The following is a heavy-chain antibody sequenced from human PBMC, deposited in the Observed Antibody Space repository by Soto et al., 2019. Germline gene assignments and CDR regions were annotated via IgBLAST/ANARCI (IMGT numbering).Heavy chain of an antibody. J-gene: IGHJ5*02. V-gene: IGHV4-30-4*01. CDR3: ARRDRSGFSYWLDT. Sequence: SETLSLTCTVSGGSISSGDYYWSWIRQPPGKGLEWIGTIYFSGTTYYNPSLKSRVTISVDTSKSQFSLKLSSVTAADTAVYYCARRDRSGFSYWLDTWGQGTLVTVSS. CDR1: GGSISSGDYY. CDR2: IYFSGTT. D-gene: IGHD3-22*01.